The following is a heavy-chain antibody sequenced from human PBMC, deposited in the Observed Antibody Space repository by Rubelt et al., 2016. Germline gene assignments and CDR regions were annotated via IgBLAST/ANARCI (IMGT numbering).Heavy chain of an antibody. J-gene: IGHJ4*02. V-gene: IGHV1-2*02. CDR2: INPNSGGT. CDR3: ARGRIAAPY. D-gene: IGHD6-6*01. Sequence: ARGLEWMGWINPNSGGTNYAQKFQGRVTMTRDTSISTAYMELSSLRSEDTAVYYCARGRIAAPYWGQGTLVTVSS.